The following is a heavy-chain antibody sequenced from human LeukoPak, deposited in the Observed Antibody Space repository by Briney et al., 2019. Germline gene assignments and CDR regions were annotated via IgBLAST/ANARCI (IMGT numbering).Heavy chain of an antibody. CDR3: ARGIVVVPATSLGYYYMDV. V-gene: IGHV4-34*01. D-gene: IGHD2-2*01. CDR2: INHSGST. J-gene: IGHJ6*03. Sequence: SETLSLTCAVYGGSFSGYYWSWIRQPPGKGLEWSGEINHSGSTNYNPSLKSRVTISVDTSKNQFSLKLSSVTAADTAVYYCARGIVVVPATSLGYYYMDVWGKGTTVTVSS. CDR1: GGSFSGYY.